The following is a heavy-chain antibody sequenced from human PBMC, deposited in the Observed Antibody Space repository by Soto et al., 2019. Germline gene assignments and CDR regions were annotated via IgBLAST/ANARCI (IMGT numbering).Heavy chain of an antibody. J-gene: IGHJ4*02. D-gene: IGHD3-9*01. CDR3: ANPSYFDWLLPLDY. CDR2: ISYDGSNK. CDR1: GFTFSSYG. Sequence: PGGSLRLSCAASGFTFSSYGMHWVRQAPGKGLEWVAVISYDGSNKYYADSVKGRFTISRDNSKNTLYLQMNSLRAEDTAVYYCANPSYFDWLLPLDYWGQGTLVTVSS. V-gene: IGHV3-30*18.